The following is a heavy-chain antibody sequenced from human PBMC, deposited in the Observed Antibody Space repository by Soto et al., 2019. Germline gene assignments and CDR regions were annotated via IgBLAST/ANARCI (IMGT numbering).Heavy chain of an antibody. CDR2: ISAYNGNT. CDR1: GYTFTSYG. V-gene: IGHV1-18*01. J-gene: IGHJ4*02. D-gene: IGHD3-9*01. CDR3: ARPVTNYDILTGYYDYYFDY. Sequence: GASVKVSCKASGYTFTSYGISWVRQAPGQGLEWMGWISAYNGNTNYAQKLQGRVTMTTDTSTSTAYMELRSLRSDDTAVYYCARPVTNYDILTGYYDYYFDYWGQGTLVTVSS.